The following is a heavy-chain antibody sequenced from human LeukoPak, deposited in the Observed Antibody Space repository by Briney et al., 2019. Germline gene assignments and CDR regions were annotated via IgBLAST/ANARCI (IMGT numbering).Heavy chain of an antibody. CDR2: ISIGSGYI. CDR3: ARDYDSSAEDYFDY. Sequence: PVRSLRLSCAASGFTFSSYSMKWVRQAPGKGLEWVSSISIGSGYIYYADSVKGRFTVSRDNAKNSLYLQMSSLRAEDTAVYYCARDYDSSAEDYFDYWGQGTLVPVSS. D-gene: IGHD3-22*01. V-gene: IGHV3-21*01. CDR1: GFTFSSYS. J-gene: IGHJ4*02.